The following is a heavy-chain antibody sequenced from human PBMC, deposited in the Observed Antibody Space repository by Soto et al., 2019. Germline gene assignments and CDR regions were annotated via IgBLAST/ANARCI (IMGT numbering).Heavy chain of an antibody. CDR1: GGSISSGGYY. Sequence: PSETLSLTCTVSGGSISSGGYYWSWIRQHPGKGLEWIGYIYYSGSTYYNPSLKSRVTISVDTSKNQFSLKLSSVTAADTAVDYCARVGGINWFDPWAQGTQVTVSS. CDR2: IYYSGST. J-gene: IGHJ5*02. CDR3: ARVGGINWFDP. D-gene: IGHD3-10*01. V-gene: IGHV4-31*03.